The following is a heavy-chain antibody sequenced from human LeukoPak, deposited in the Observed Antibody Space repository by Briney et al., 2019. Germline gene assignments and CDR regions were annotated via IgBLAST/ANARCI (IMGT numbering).Heavy chain of an antibody. D-gene: IGHD2-15*01. CDR1: GFTVSSNY. Sequence: GGSLRLSCAASGFTVSSNYMSWVRQAPGKGLEWVAVISYDGSNKYYADSVKGRFTISRDNSKNTLYLQMNSLRAEDTAVYYCARDGTTYCSGGSCYWFDYWGQGTLVTVSS. CDR3: ARDGTTYCSGGSCYWFDY. J-gene: IGHJ4*02. V-gene: IGHV3-30-3*01. CDR2: ISYDGSNK.